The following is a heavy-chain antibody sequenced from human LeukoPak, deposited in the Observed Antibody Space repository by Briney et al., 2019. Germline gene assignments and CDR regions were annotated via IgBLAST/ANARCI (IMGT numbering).Heavy chain of an antibody. CDR2: ISAYNGNT. CDR3: ARDYAAAGSPLRFDP. Sequence: ASVKVSCKASGYTFTSYGISWVRQAPGQGLEWMGWISAYNGNTNYAQKLQGRVTMTTDTSTSTANMELRSLRSDDTAVYYCARDYAAAGSPLRFDPWGQGTLVTVSS. D-gene: IGHD6-13*01. J-gene: IGHJ5*02. V-gene: IGHV1-18*01. CDR1: GYTFTSYG.